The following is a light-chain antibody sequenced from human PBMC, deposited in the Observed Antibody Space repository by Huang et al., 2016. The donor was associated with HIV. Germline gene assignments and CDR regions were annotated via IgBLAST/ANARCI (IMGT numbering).Light chain of an antibody. Sequence: DIVMTQSPDSLAVSLGERATINCKSSQTILHDSDSRNYLAWYPQKPGQPPKLLIHWASIRKSGVPDRFIGSGSGTDFTLTINSLQSEDVAVYYCQQYYSSPFTFGPGTNVDI. CDR2: WAS. CDR1: QTILHDSDSRNY. J-gene: IGKJ3*01. CDR3: QQYYSSPFT. V-gene: IGKV4-1*01.